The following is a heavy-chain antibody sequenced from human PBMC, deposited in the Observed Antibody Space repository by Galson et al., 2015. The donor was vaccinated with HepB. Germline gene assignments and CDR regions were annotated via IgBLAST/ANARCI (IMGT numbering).Heavy chain of an antibody. Sequence: SLRLSCAASGFIFRSYAMSWVRQAPGKGLEWVSAISGGGGTTWYADSVKGRFTISRDNSKNTLSLQMNSLRAEDTAVYYCARGRYYYDSSGYYNWFDPWGQGTLVTVSS. J-gene: IGHJ5*02. D-gene: IGHD3-22*01. CDR2: ISGGGGTT. V-gene: IGHV3-23*01. CDR1: GFIFRSYA. CDR3: ARGRYYYDSSGYYNWFDP.